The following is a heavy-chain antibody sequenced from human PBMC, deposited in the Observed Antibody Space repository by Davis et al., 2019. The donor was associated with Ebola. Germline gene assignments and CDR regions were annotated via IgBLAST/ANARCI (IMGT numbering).Heavy chain of an antibody. CDR1: GGSISGDY. CDR3: ARAINYQVAAYGMDV. CDR2: IHDSGST. V-gene: IGHV4-59*08. D-gene: IGHD6-19*01. J-gene: IGHJ6*02. Sequence: SETLSLTCTVSGGSISGDYWSWIRQLPGKGLEWIGYIHDSGSTYYNPSLKSRVTISVDTSKNQFSLKLSSVTAADTAVYYCARAINYQVAAYGMDVWGQGTTVTVSS.